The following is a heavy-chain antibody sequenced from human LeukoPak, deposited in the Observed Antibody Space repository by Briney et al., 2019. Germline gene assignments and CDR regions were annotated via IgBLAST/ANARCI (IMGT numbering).Heavy chain of an antibody. D-gene: IGHD2-8*01. CDR2: IIPIFGTA. J-gene: IGHJ3*02. V-gene: IGHV1-69*05. CDR3: ARMVAPPNDAFGI. Sequence: SVKVSCKASGGTFSSYAISWVRQAPGQGLEWMGGIIPIFGTANYAQKFQGRVTTTTDESTSTAYMELSSLRSEDTAVYYCARMVAPPNDAFGIWGQGTMVTVSS. CDR1: GGTFSSYA.